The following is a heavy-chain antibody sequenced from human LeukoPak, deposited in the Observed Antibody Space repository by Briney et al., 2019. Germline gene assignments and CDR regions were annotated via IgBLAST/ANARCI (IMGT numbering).Heavy chain of an antibody. D-gene: IGHD6-19*01. J-gene: IGHJ4*02. CDR3: ARARGDSSGWYLDY. CDR2: IYHSGST. Sequence: PGGSLRLSCSASGFTFTNAWMNWIRQSPGKGLEWIGEIYHSGSTNYNPSLKSRVTISVDKSKNQFSLKLSSVTAADTAVYYCARARGDSSGWYLDYWGQGTLVTVSS. V-gene: IGHV4-4*02. CDR1: GFTFTNAW.